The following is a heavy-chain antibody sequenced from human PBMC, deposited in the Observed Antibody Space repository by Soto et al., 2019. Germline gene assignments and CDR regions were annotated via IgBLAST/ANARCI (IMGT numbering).Heavy chain of an antibody. V-gene: IGHV1-18*01. Sequence: ASVKVSCKASAYTFTSYGISWVRQAPGQGLEWMGWISAYNGNTNYAQKLQGRVTVTTDTSTSTAYMELRSLRSDDTAVYYCARDPERFFNYGMDVWGQGTTVTVSS. CDR1: AYTFTSYG. D-gene: IGHD3-3*01. CDR2: ISAYNGNT. CDR3: ARDPERFFNYGMDV. J-gene: IGHJ6*02.